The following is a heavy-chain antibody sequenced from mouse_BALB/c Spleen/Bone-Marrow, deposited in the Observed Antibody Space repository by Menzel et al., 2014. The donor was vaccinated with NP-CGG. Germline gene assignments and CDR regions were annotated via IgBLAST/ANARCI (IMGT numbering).Heavy chain of an antibody. V-gene: IGHV1S41*01. D-gene: IGHD2-4*01. CDR2: IAPGSGST. Sequence: DLVKPGASVKLSCKASGYTFTSYWINWIKQRPGQGLEWIGRIAPGSGSTYYNEMFKGKAILTVDTSSSTAYMQLSSPTSEDSAVYYCTRTYDYDEGGFDYWGQGTTLTVSS. J-gene: IGHJ2*01. CDR1: GYTFTSYW. CDR3: TRTYDYDEGGFDY.